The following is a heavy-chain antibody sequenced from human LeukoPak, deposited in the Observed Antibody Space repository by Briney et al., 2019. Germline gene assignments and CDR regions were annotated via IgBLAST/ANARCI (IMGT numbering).Heavy chain of an antibody. CDR1: GGSFSGYY. CDR3: ARGKGVGIAARLNWFDP. J-gene: IGHJ5*02. CDR2: INHSGST. Sequence: KPSETLSLTCAVYGGSFSGYYWSWIRQPPGKGLEWIGEINHSGSTNYNPSLKSRVTISVDTSKNQFSLKLSSVTAADTAVYYCARGKGVGIAARLNWFDPWGQGTLVTVSS. D-gene: IGHD6-6*01. V-gene: IGHV4-34*01.